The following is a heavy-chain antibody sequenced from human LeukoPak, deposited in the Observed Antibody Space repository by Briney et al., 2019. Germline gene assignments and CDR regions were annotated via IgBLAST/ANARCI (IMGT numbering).Heavy chain of an antibody. J-gene: IGHJ4*02. CDR2: INHSGSA. Sequence: SETLSLTCGVYGGSFSGYLWNWIRQPPGKGLEWLGEINHSGSANYHPSLKSRVTISVDTSKNQFSLKLSSVTAADTAVYYCARKKWEFNFDYWGQGTLVTVSS. D-gene: IGHD1-26*01. CDR1: GGSFSGYL. CDR3: ARKKWEFNFDY. V-gene: IGHV4-34*01.